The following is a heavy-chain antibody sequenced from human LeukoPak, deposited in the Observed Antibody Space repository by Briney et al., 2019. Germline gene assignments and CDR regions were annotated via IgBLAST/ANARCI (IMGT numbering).Heavy chain of an antibody. CDR1: GDRVSSNSAA. CDR2: TYYRSQWYN. J-gene: IGHJ4*02. CDR3: ARELGGFDH. Sequence: SQTLSLTRAIPGDRVSSNSAAWNWIRQSPSSGLEWLGRTYYRSQWYNEYGVSVKSRLTISTDTSKNQFSLQLNSVTPEDTAAYYCARELGGFDHWGQGTLVTVSS. D-gene: IGHD3-16*01. V-gene: IGHV6-1*01.